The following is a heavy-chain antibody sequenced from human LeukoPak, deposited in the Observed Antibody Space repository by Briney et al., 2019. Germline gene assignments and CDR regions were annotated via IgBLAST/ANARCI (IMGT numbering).Heavy chain of an antibody. V-gene: IGHV4-39*07. Sequence: SETLSLTCTVSGGSISSYYWGWLRQPPGKGREGIGSIYYSGSTYYNPSHKSRVTISVDTSKTQFSLKLSSVTAADTAVYYCARDPLTGIAVAGKDYWGQGTLVTVSS. J-gene: IGHJ4*02. CDR3: ARDPLTGIAVAGKDY. CDR2: IYYSGST. CDR1: GGSISSYY. D-gene: IGHD6-19*01.